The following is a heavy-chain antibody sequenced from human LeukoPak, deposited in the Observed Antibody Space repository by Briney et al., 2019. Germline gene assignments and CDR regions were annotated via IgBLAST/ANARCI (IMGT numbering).Heavy chain of an antibody. D-gene: IGHD6-6*01. CDR3: ARVSGSQYYHYYMDV. CDR1: GYTFTGYY. J-gene: IGHJ6*03. Sequence: ASVKVSCKASGYTFTGYYMHWVRQAPGQGLEWMGWINPNSGGTNYAQKFQGRVTVTRDTSISTAYMELSRLTSDDTAVYYCARVSGSQYYHYYMDVWGKGTTDTVSS. CDR2: INPNSGGT. V-gene: IGHV1-2*02.